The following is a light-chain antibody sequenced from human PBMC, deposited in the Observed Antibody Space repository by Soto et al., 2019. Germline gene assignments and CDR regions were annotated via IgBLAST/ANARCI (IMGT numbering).Light chain of an antibody. Sequence: QSVLTQPPSASGSPGQSVAISCTGTSSDVGGYNYVSWYQQLPGKAPKLMIYDVSKRPSGVPDRFSGSKSGNSASLTVSGLQAADEADCYCSSYAGTHIVFGTGTKLTVL. CDR1: SSDVGGYNY. CDR2: DVS. V-gene: IGLV2-8*01. J-gene: IGLJ1*01. CDR3: SSYAGTHIV.